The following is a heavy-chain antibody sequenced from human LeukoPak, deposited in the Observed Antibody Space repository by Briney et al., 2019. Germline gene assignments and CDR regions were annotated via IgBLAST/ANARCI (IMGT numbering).Heavy chain of an antibody. Sequence: SVKVSCKASGVTFSSYAISWVRQAPGQGLEWMGGIIPIFGTANYAQNFQGRVTITADESTSTAYMELSSLRSEDTAVYYCARAIVEMANMGGYWGQGTLVTVSS. CDR2: IIPIFGTA. D-gene: IGHD5-24*01. CDR3: ARAIVEMANMGGY. J-gene: IGHJ4*02. V-gene: IGHV1-69*13. CDR1: GVTFSSYA.